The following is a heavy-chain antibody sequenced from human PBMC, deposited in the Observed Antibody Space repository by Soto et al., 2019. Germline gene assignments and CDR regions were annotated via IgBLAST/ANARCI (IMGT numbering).Heavy chain of an antibody. CDR3: TREDQYYYYGMDV. CDR1: GDTFTGYY. Sequence: GASVKVSCKASGDTFTGYYMHWVRQTPGQGLEWMGWINPNSGGTNYAHKFQGRVTMTRNTSISTAYMELSRLRSDDTAVYYCTREDQYYYYGMDVWGQGTPVTVSS. V-gene: IGHV1-2*07. J-gene: IGHJ6*02. CDR2: INPNSGGT.